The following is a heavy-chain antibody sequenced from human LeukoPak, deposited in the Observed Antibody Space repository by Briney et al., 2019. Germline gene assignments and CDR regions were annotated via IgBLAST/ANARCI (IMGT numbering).Heavy chain of an antibody. CDR1: GGTFSSYA. CDR2: IIPIFGTA. Sequence: SAKVSCKASGGTFSSYAISWVRQAPGQGLEWMGGIIPIFGTANYAQKFQGRVTITADESTSTAYMELSSLRSEDTAVYYCATTNGHDSSGYYFNWGQGTLVTVSS. J-gene: IGHJ4*02. V-gene: IGHV1-69*13. D-gene: IGHD3-22*01. CDR3: ATTNGHDSSGYYFN.